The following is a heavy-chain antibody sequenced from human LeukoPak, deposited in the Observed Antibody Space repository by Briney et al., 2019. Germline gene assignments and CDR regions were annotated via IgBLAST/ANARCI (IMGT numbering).Heavy chain of an antibody. CDR2: ISTSGGTV. J-gene: IGHJ4*02. V-gene: IGHV3-48*03. Sequence: GGSLRLSCVASGFTFRRSEMTWVRQAPGKGLEWVSYISTSGGTVYHADSVKGRFTISRDNTDNSLYLQMNNLRADDTAVYYCASRPPSGYGYSDYWGQGALVTVSS. CDR3: ASRPPSGYGYSDY. CDR1: GFTFRRSE. D-gene: IGHD5-12*01.